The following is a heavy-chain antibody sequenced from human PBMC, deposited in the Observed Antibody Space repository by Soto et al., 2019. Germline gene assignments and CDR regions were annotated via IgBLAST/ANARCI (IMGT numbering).Heavy chain of an antibody. CDR2: ISGSGGST. CDR1: GFTFSDYA. CDR3: ADVPGYYYYGMDV. J-gene: IGHJ6*02. Sequence: EVQLLESGGGLVQPGGSLRLSCAASGFTFSDYAMSWVRQAPGKGLEWVSAISGSGGSTYYADSVKGRFTISRDNSKNTLYLQMNSLRAEDTAVYYCADVPGYYYYGMDVWGQGTTVTVSS. D-gene: IGHD2-2*01. V-gene: IGHV3-23*01.